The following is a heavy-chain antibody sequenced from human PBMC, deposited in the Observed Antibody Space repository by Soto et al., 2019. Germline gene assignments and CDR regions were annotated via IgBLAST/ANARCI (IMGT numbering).Heavy chain of an antibody. V-gene: IGHV1-8*01. Sequence: ASVKVSCKASGYTFTSYDINWVRQATGQGLEWMGWMNPNSGNTGYAQKFQGRVTMTRNTSISTAYMELSSLRSEDTAVYYCARGIVVVPAAISGYYYYYYMDVWGKGTTVTVS. D-gene: IGHD2-2*01. J-gene: IGHJ6*03. CDR3: ARGIVVVPAAISGYYYYYYMDV. CDR2: MNPNSGNT. CDR1: GYTFTSYD.